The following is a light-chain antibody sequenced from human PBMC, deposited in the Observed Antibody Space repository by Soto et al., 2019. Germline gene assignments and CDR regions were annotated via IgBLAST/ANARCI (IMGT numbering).Light chain of an antibody. CDR1: SSDVGGYNY. Sequence: QSALTQPASVSGSPGQSITISCSGTSSDVGGYNYVSWYQQHPGKAPKLMICEVSNRPSGVSNRFSGSKSDNTASLTISGLQAEDEADYYCSSYTSSSTLVFGTGTKGTVL. V-gene: IGLV2-14*01. CDR2: EVS. J-gene: IGLJ1*01. CDR3: SSYTSSSTLV.